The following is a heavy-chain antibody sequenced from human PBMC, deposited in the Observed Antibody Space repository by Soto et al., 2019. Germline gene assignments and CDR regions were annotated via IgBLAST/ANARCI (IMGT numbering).Heavy chain of an antibody. V-gene: IGHV3-23*01. Sequence: EVQLLESGGGLVQPGGSLRLSCAASGFTFSSYAMSWVRQAPGKGLEWVSAIGGSGDSTYYADSVKGRFTISRDNSKNTLYLQVNSLRAEDTAVYYCAKDLDASMVVNGYLYWGQGTLVTVSS. CDR1: GFTFSSYA. CDR2: IGGSGDST. CDR3: AKDLDASMVVNGYLY. J-gene: IGHJ4*02. D-gene: IGHD5-18*01.